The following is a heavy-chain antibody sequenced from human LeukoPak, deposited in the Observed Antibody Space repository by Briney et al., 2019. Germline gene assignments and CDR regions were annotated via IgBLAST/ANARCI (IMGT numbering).Heavy chain of an antibody. D-gene: IGHD4-17*01. CDR2: IIPILGIA. CDR3: ATHRGYGDYVGFDY. V-gene: IGHV1-69*04. Sequence: SVKVSCKASGGTFSSYAISWVRQAPGQGLEWMGRIIPILGIANYAQKFQGRVTMTEDTSTDTAYMELSSLRSEDTAVYYCATHRGYGDYVGFDYWGQGTLVTVSS. CDR1: GGTFSSYA. J-gene: IGHJ4*02.